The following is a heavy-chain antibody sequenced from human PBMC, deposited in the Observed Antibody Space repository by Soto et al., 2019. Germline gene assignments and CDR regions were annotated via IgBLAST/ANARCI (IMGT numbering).Heavy chain of an antibody. CDR3: GRDTTVITFHALDI. CDR1: GFSFSTYF. V-gene: IGHV3-33*01. J-gene: IGHJ3*02. D-gene: IGHD4-4*01. Sequence: QVQLVESGGGVVQPGRSLRLSCAASGFSFSTYFMHWARQAPGKGLEWVAVMNYDGSTIYYADSVKGRFTISRDNSKNIMYLQINSRRSEDTAVYYCGRDTTVITFHALDIWGQGTTVTVSP. CDR2: MNYDGSTI.